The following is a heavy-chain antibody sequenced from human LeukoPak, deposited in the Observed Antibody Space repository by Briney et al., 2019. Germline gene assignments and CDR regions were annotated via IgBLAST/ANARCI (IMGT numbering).Heavy chain of an antibody. CDR2: IYYSGST. CDR3: ARDRPGGSSLDY. V-gene: IGHV4-59*01. CDR1: GGSISSYY. D-gene: IGHD6-13*01. Sequence: SETLSLTCTVSGGSISSYYWSWIRQPPGKGVEWIGYIYYSGSTNYNPSLKSRVTISVDTSKNQFSLKLSSVTAADTAVYYCARDRPGGSSLDYWGQGTLVTVSS. J-gene: IGHJ4*02.